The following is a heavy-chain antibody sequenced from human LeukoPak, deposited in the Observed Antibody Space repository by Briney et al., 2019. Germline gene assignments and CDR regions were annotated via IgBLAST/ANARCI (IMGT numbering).Heavy chain of an antibody. CDR1: GGSISSYY. CDR3: ARGVVPAAPTLFAY. J-gene: IGHJ4*02. CDR2: IYYSGST. V-gene: IGHV4-59*01. D-gene: IGHD2-2*01. Sequence: SETLSPTCTVSGGSISSYYWSWIRQPPGKGLEWIGYIYYSGSTNYNPSLKSRVTISVDTSKSQFSLKLSSVTAADTAVYYCARGVVPAAPTLFAYWGQGTLVTVSS.